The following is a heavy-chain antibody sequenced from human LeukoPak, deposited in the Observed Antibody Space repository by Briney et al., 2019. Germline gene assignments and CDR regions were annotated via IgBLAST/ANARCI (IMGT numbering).Heavy chain of an antibody. V-gene: IGHV3-20*04. CDR1: GFTFDDYT. CDR2: INWNGGST. J-gene: IGHJ6*03. CDR3: ARERDSSGWYYYYMDV. D-gene: IGHD6-19*01. Sequence: GGSLRLSCAASGFTFDDYTMLWVRQAPGKGLEWVSGINWNGGSTGYADSVKGRFTISRDNAKNSLYLQMNSLRAEDTALYYCARERDSSGWYYYYMDVWGKGTTVTVSS.